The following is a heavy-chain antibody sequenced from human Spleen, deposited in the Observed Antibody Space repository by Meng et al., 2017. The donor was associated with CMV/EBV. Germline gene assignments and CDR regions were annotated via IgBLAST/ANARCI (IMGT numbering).Heavy chain of an antibody. Sequence: ASVKVSCKASGYTFTTYDINDVRQATGQGLELMGWMQRKSVDKGYAQKFQGRVTMTRNTSISTAYMSRLRSEDTAVYCCASWGYYYDSSGYLVPNDYWGQGTLVTVSS. CDR2: MQRKSVDK. CDR1: GYTFTTYD. D-gene: IGHD3-22*01. J-gene: IGHJ4*02. V-gene: IGHV1-8*01. CDR3: ASWGYYYDSSGYLVPNDY.